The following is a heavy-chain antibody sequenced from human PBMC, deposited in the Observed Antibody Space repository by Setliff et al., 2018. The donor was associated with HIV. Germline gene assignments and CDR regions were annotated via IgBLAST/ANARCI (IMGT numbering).Heavy chain of an antibody. CDR1: GGSFSGYY. CDR2: INHSGST. Sequence: SETLSLTCAVYGGSFSGYYWSWIRQPPGKGLEWIGEINHSGSTKCNPSLKSRVTISVDTSKNQFSLTLSSVTAADTAMYYCATYAGNGGGKGYWGQGTLVTVSS. V-gene: IGHV4-34*01. J-gene: IGHJ4*02. CDR3: ATYAGNGGGKGY. D-gene: IGHD2-21*01.